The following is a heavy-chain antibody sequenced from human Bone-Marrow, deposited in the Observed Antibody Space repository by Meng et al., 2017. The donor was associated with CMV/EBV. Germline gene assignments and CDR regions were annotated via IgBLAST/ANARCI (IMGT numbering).Heavy chain of an antibody. CDR3: ARMRLSGWADY. Sequence: SETLSLTCAVYGGSFSGYYWSWIRQPPGKGLEWIGEINHSGSTNNNPSLKSRVTISVDTSKNQFSLKLSSVTAADTAVYYCARMRLSGWADYWGQGTLVTVSS. V-gene: IGHV4-34*01. CDR2: INHSGST. CDR1: GGSFSGYY. D-gene: IGHD3-16*02. J-gene: IGHJ4*02.